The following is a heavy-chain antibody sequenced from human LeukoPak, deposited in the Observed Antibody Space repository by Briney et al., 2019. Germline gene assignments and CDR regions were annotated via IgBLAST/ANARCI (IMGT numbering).Heavy chain of an antibody. CDR2: IYYSGNT. V-gene: IGHV4-61*05. J-gene: IGHJ6*02. D-gene: IGHD5-18*01. CDR1: GGSISSSSYY. Sequence: SETLSLTCTVSGGSISSSSYYWGWIRQPPGTGLEWIGYIYYSGNTNYNPSLKSRVTLSVDTSTNQLFLKLSSVTAADTAVYYCARGWDTGYSYYGMDVWGPGTTVTVSS. CDR3: ARGWDTGYSYYGMDV.